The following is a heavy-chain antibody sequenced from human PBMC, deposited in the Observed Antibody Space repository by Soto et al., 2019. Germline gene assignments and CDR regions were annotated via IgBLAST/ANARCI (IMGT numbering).Heavy chain of an antibody. V-gene: IGHV3-48*01. CDR1: GFTFTTYS. J-gene: IGHJ5*02. D-gene: IGHD3-22*01. CDR2: IGLITNAM. Sequence: GGSLRLSCTASGFTFTTYSMNWVRQAPGKGLEWVSYIGLITNAMYYADSVKGRFTISRDNSKNTLYLQMNSLRAEDTAVYYCAKDGSPILVVISNWFDPWGQGTLVTVSS. CDR3: AKDGSPILVVISNWFDP.